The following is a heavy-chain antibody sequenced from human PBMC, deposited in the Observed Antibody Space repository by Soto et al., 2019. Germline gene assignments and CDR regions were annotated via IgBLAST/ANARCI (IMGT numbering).Heavy chain of an antibody. J-gene: IGHJ4*02. CDR1: GGTFSRHS. CDR3: ARDLTSVRGS. CDR2: IIPIFDAT. D-gene: IGHD3-10*01. V-gene: IGHV1-69*01. Sequence: QVQMVQSGAEVKKPGSSARVSCKVSGGTFSRHSISWVRQAPGQGLEWMGGIIPIFDATQYAQKFQGRLTITAHDSTTTFHMDLSCLRPEAPAIYYCARDLTSVRGSWGQGTLVTVS.